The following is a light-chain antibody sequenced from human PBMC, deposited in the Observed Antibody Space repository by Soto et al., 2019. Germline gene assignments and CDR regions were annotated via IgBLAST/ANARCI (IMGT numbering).Light chain of an antibody. Sequence: EIVLTQSPATLSVSPGERVILSCRASQSVDISLAWYQQKPGQAPRILIYGASTRATDMPGTFSGRGSVTEFTLTITSLRPEDFGVYYCQQYRSWPRTFGQGTKVESK. CDR2: GAS. J-gene: IGKJ1*01. CDR3: QQYRSWPRT. V-gene: IGKV3-15*01. CDR1: QSVDIS.